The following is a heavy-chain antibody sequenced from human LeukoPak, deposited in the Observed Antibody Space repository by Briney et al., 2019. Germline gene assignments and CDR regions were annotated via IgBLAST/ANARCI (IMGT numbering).Heavy chain of an antibody. CDR3: ARVRKQYYFDNSHHRDASDV. CDR1: GFTFQDYG. J-gene: IGHJ3*01. V-gene: IGHV3-20*04. CDR2: IYWIGRNV. D-gene: IGHD3-10*01. Sequence: GGSLRLSCATSGFTFQDYGMNWVRQLPGKGLEWVPNIYWIGRNVDYADSVKGRFTTSRDKAKNSLHLQMNRLRAEDTAVYYCARVRKQYYFDNSHHRDASDVWGQGTMVIVPS.